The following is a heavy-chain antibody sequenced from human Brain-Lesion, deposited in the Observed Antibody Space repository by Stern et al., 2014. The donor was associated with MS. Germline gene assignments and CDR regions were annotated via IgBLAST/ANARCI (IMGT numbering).Heavy chain of an antibody. CDR2: IYYSGNT. D-gene: IGHD2-15*01. CDR1: GGSVSSTSYA. V-gene: IGHV4-39*01. CDR3: AGEEDIRYCSGGSCTGNWFDP. J-gene: IGHJ5*02. Sequence: VQLEESGPGLVKPSETLSLTCTVAGGSVSSTSYAWAWIRQPPGKGLEGIGTIYYSGNTYYSPSPKSRLTISLYPANNPFSLPLRSVTAADTAVYYCAGEEDIRYCSGGSCTGNWFDPWGQGTLVTVSS.